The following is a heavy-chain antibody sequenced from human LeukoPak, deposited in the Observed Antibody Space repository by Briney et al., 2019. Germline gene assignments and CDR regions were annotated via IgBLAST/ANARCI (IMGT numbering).Heavy chain of an antibody. D-gene: IGHD3-22*01. CDR2: ISAYNGNT. Sequence: GASVKVSCKASGYTFTSYGISWVRQAPGQGLEWMGWISAYNGNTNYAQKLQGRVTMTTDTSTSTAYMELRSLRSDDTAVYYSARTPGHYDSSGYYYVWGQGTLVTVSS. V-gene: IGHV1-18*01. CDR3: ARTPGHYDSSGYYYV. J-gene: IGHJ4*02. CDR1: GYTFTSYG.